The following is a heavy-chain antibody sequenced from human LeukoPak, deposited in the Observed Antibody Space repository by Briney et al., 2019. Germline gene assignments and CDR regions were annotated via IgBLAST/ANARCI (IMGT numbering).Heavy chain of an antibody. CDR2: ISWNSGSI. D-gene: IGHD1-26*01. V-gene: IGHV3-9*03. Sequence: GGSLRLSCAASGFTFDDYAMHWVRQAPGKGLEWVSGISWNSGSIGYVDSVKGRFTISRDSAKSSLYLQMNSLRAEDMAVYYCAKGRSYSYTARPFDYWGQGTLVTVSS. J-gene: IGHJ4*02. CDR3: AKGRSYSYTARPFDY. CDR1: GFTFDDYA.